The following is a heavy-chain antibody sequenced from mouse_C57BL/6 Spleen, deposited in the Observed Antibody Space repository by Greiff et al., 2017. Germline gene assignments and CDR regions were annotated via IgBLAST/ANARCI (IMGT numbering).Heavy chain of an antibody. V-gene: IGHV1-7*01. CDR2: INPSSGYP. J-gene: IGHJ2*01. CDR3: ARSSSLDY. CDR1: GYTFTSYW. Sequence: VQLQQSGAELAKPGASVKLSCKASGYTFTSYWMHWVKQRPGQGLEWIGYINPSSGYPKYNQKFKDKATLTAEKSSSTAYMQLSSLTYEDSAVYYCARSSSLDYWGQGTTLTVSS. D-gene: IGHD1-3*01.